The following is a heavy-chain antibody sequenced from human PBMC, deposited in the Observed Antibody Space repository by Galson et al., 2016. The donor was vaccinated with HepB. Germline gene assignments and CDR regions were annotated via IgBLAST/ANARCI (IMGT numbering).Heavy chain of an antibody. CDR1: GYAFAGYW. J-gene: IGHJ4*02. CDR3: ARLRDPNFNPQAATFATHFFDY. Sequence: QSGAEVKKPGESPKISCAGSGYAFAGYWIGWVRQMPGEGLVWMEIISPDDSGTRYRPSILGHVTFSVDKSISTAYLQWSSLKASDTAMYYCARLRDPNFNPQAATFATHFFDYWGQGTLVTVSS. CDR2: ISPDDSGT. D-gene: IGHD3-3*02. V-gene: IGHV5-51*03.